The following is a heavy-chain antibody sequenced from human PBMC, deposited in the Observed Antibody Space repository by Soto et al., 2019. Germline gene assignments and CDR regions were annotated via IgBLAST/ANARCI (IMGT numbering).Heavy chain of an antibody. Sequence: HPGGSLRLSCAASGFTFSRYAMSWVRQIPGRGLECVSAIGGDGGSTHYADSVKGRFTISRDNSKNTLYLQMNSLRAEDTAVYYCAKTVDPNYHYYYGMDVWGQGTTVTVSS. CDR1: GFTFSRYA. V-gene: IGHV3-23*01. D-gene: IGHD4-17*01. CDR2: IGGDGGST. CDR3: AKTVDPNYHYYYGMDV. J-gene: IGHJ6*02.